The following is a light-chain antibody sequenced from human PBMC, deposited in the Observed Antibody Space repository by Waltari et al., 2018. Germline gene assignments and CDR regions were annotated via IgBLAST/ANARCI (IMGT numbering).Light chain of an antibody. J-gene: IGLJ3*02. CDR3: SSDTARPPLGV. V-gene: IGLV2-14*03. CDR1: SSDVGGFNF. CDR2: DVF. Sequence: QSALTQPASVSGSPGQSISISCTGISSDVGGFNFVSWYQQHPGKAPKLMIYDVFNRPSWVSTRFSGSMSAHAASLAIPGLQAEDEGSYYCSSDTARPPLGVFGGGTKVTVL.